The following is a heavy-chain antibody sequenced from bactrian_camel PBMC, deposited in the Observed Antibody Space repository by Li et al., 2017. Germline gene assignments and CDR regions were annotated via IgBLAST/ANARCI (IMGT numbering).Heavy chain of an antibody. J-gene: IGHJ4*01. CDR1: GYTYNRNC. CDR2: IATGSGST. CDR3: AADHNRGCMGWPTVEYDI. V-gene: IGHV3S1*01. D-gene: IGHD3*01. Sequence: HVQLVESGGGSVQAGGSLRLSCAASGYTYNRNCMAWFRQAPGKEREGVARIATGSGSTYYADSVKGRFTISRDNAKNTLYLQLNSLKTEDTAMYYCAADHNRGCMGWPTVEYDITGQGTQVTVS.